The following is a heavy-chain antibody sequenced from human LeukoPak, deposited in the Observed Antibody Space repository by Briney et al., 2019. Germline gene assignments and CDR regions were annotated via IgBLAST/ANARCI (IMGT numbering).Heavy chain of an antibody. CDR3: ARGWDCSSTSCYTPPQIYYYGMDV. V-gene: IGHV4-34*01. Sequence: SETLSLTCAVYGGSFSGYYWSWIRQPPGKGLEWIGEINHSGSTNYNPSLKSRVTISVDTSKNQFSLKLSSVTAADTAVYYCARGWDCSSTSCYTPPQIYYYGMDVWGQGTTVTVSS. D-gene: IGHD2-2*02. CDR1: GGSFSGYY. J-gene: IGHJ6*02. CDR2: INHSGST.